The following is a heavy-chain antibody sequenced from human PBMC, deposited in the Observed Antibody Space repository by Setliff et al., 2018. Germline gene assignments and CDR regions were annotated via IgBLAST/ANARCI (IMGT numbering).Heavy chain of an antibody. D-gene: IGHD3-10*01. V-gene: IGHV7-4-1*02. Sequence: ASVKVSCKASGYTFRSYAVNWVRQAPGQGLEWMGWINTNTGNPTYAQGFAGRFVFSLDTSVSTAYLQISSLKAEDTAIYYCARASRFGTTMWRGDYYMDVWGKGTTVTVSS. CDR2: INTNTGNP. CDR1: GYTFRSYA. J-gene: IGHJ6*03. CDR3: ARASRFGTTMWRGDYYMDV.